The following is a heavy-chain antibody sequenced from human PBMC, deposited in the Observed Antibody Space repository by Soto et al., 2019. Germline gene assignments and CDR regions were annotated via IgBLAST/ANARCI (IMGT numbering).Heavy chain of an antibody. CDR3: ARVPLIVVVIHTPYFDY. CDR2: IYYSGST. V-gene: IGHV4-31*03. CDR1: GDSISSGCYY. Sequence: PSETLSLTCPVSGDSISSGCYYWSWIRQQPEKGLEWIGYIYYSGSTYYKPSLKNRVTISVDTSKNQFSLKLSSVTAADTAVYYCARVPLIVVVIHTPYFDYWCQGTLVTVSS. J-gene: IGHJ4*02. D-gene: IGHD3-22*01.